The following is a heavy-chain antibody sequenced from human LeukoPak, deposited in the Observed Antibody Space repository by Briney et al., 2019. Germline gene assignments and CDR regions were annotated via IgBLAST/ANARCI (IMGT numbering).Heavy chain of an antibody. CDR1: GYSFTSYW. V-gene: IGHV5-51*01. D-gene: IGHD3-22*01. J-gene: IGHJ4*02. CDR2: IYPGDSDT. CDR3: ARRQRGGYYYDSSGYSALDY. Sequence: GESLKISCKGSGYSFTSYWIGWVRQLPGKGLELMGIIYPGDSDTRYSPSFQGQVTISADKSISTAYLQWSSLKASDTAMYYCARRQRGGYYYDSSGYSALDYWGQGTLVTVSS.